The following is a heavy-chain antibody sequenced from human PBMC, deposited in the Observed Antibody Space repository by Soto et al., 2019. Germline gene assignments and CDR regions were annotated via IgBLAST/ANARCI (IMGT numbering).Heavy chain of an antibody. CDR1: GFDFSVSA. D-gene: IGHD3-22*01. V-gene: IGHV3-73*01. Sequence: GGSLRLSCAASGFDFSVSAMHWVRQASGKGLEWVGRIRNKAGNYATAYAESVKGRFTISRDDSKNTAYLQMNSLKTEDTAVYYCTSYTDSSGYYYYYGMDVWGQGTTVTVSS. CDR3: TSYTDSSGYYYYYGMDV. CDR2: IRNKAGNYAT. J-gene: IGHJ6*02.